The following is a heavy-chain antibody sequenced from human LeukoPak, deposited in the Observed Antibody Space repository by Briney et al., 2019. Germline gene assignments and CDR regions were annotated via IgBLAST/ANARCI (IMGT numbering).Heavy chain of an antibody. J-gene: IGHJ4*02. CDR3: AGRFDYYDSSGHYDY. Sequence: GESLKISCKGSGYSFTSYWIGWVRQMPGKGLEWVGIIYPGDSDTRYSPSFQGQVTISADKSISTAYLQWSSLKASDTAMYYCAGRFDYYDSSGHYDYWGQGTLVTVSS. CDR2: IYPGDSDT. D-gene: IGHD3-22*01. V-gene: IGHV5-51*01. CDR1: GYSFTSYW.